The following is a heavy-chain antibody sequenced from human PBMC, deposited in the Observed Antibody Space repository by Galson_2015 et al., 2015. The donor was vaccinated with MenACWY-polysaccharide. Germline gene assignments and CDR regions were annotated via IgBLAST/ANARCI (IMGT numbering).Heavy chain of an antibody. D-gene: IGHD3-10*01. V-gene: IGHV4-34*01. CDR1: GGSFSGYY. J-gene: IGHJ4*02. CDR2: INHSGST. CDR3: ARAFRAHFDY. Sequence: SEPLSLTCAVYGGSFSGYYWSWIRQPPGKGLEWIGEINHSGSTNYNPSLKSRVTISVDTSKNQFSLKLSSVTAADTAVYYCARAFRAHFDYWGQGTLVTVSS.